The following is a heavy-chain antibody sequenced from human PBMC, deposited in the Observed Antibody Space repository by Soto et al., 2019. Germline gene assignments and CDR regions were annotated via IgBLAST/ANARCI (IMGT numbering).Heavy chain of an antibody. CDR1: NGSISGFY. D-gene: IGHD1-26*01. CDR3: VRVGVGIGNHFGS. CDR2: IHYSGRT. V-gene: IGHV4-59*12. Sequence: PSETLSLTCSVSNGSISGFYWTWIRQAPGKILEWIGYIHYSGRTDYNPSLTSRATMSVDTSKNQVSLNLKSITAADTAVYYCVRVGVGIGNHFGSWGRGTLVTVSS. J-gene: IGHJ4*02.